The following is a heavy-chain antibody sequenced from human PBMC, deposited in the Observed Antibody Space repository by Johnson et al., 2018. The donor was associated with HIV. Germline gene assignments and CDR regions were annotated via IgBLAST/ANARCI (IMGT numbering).Heavy chain of an antibody. Sequence: QVQLVESGGGLVQPGRSLRLSCAASGFTFSSYTMHWVRQAPGKGLEWVASISNDGSNKFYADSVKGRFTISRDNSRNTLDLQMSSLRPADTAVYYCVRDQHWGFTTGPHDAFDMWGQGTVVTVSS. CDR1: GFTFSSYT. CDR3: VRDQHWGFTTGPHDAFDM. D-gene: IGHD7-27*01. V-gene: IGHV3-30*03. J-gene: IGHJ3*02. CDR2: ISNDGSNK.